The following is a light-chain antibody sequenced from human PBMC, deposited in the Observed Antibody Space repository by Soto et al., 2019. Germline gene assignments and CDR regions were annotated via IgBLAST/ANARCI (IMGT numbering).Light chain of an antibody. CDR3: GAWDISLSAYV. CDR2: ENT. Sequence: QSVLTQPPSVSAAPGQKVTISCSGRNSNIGNNYVSWYQQFPGTAPKLLIYENTKRPSGIPDRFSGSKSGTSATLDITGLQTGDEADYCCGAWDISLSAYVFGPGTKLTVL. CDR1: NSNIGNNY. J-gene: IGLJ1*01. V-gene: IGLV1-51*02.